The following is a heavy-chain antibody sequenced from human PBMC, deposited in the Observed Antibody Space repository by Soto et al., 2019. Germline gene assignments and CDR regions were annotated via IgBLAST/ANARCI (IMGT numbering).Heavy chain of an antibody. CDR3: AGGRITIFGVVA. D-gene: IGHD3-3*01. Sequence: SETLSLTCAVYGGSFSGYYWSWIRQPPGKGLEWIGEINHGGSTNYNPSLKSRVTISVDTSKNQFSLKLSSVTAADTAVYYCAGGRITIFGVVAWGQGTLVTVSS. J-gene: IGHJ5*02. V-gene: IGHV4-34*01. CDR1: GGSFSGYY. CDR2: INHGGST.